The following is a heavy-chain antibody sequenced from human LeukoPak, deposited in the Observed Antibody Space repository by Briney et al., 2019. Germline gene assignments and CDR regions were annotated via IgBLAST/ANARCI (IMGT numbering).Heavy chain of an antibody. D-gene: IGHD4-17*01. V-gene: IGHV4-34*01. CDR1: GGSFSGYY. CDR3: ARGYGDYEGSDYYYYYGMDV. J-gene: IGHJ6*02. Sequence: SETLSLTCAVYGGSFSGYYWSWIRQPPGKGLEWIGEINHSGSTNYNPSLKSRVTISVDTSKNQFSLKLSSVTAADTAVYYCARGYGDYEGSDYYYYYGMDVWGQGTTVTVSS. CDR2: INHSGST.